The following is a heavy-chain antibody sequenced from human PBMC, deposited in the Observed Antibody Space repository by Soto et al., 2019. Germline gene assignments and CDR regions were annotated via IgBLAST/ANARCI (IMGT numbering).Heavy chain of an antibody. V-gene: IGHV3-48*01. CDR3: ARDCPGSSTSCYGKEWFES. CDR2: ISSSRSTI. Sequence: EVQLVESGGGLVQPGGSLRLSCAASGFTFSSYSMNWVRQAPGKGLEWVSYISSSRSTIYYADSVKGRFTISRDNAKNSLYLQMNSLRAEDTAVYYCARDCPGSSTSCYGKEWFESWGQGTLVTVSS. CDR1: GFTFSSYS. J-gene: IGHJ5*01. D-gene: IGHD2-2*01.